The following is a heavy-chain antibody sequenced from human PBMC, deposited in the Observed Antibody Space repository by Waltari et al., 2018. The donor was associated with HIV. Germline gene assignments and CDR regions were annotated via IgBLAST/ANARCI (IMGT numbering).Heavy chain of an antibody. Sequence: QVKLQQWGAGVLKPSETLSLSCAVYGGSFSGYYWNWIRQSPGKGLEWIGEINDSGSTNYNPSLKSRVAMSVDTSKNQFSLRLTSVTAADSAVYYCVRRITIFGVVISPYYFDYWGQGNRVSVSS. J-gene: IGHJ4*02. CDR3: VRRITIFGVVISPYYFDY. CDR1: GGSFSGYY. CDR2: INDSGST. V-gene: IGHV4-34*02. D-gene: IGHD3-3*01.